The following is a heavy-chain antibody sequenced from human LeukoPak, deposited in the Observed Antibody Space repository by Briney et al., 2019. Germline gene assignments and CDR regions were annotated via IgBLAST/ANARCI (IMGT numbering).Heavy chain of an antibody. V-gene: IGHV3-33*08. Sequence: GGSLRLSCAASGFTFSSYWMSWVRQAPGKGLEWVAVIWYDGSNKYYADSVKGRFTISRDNSKNTLYLQMNSLRAEDTAVYYCARDFEVVAATHAFDIWGQGTMVTVSS. J-gene: IGHJ3*02. CDR2: IWYDGSNK. CDR3: ARDFEVVAATHAFDI. D-gene: IGHD2-15*01. CDR1: GFTFSSYW.